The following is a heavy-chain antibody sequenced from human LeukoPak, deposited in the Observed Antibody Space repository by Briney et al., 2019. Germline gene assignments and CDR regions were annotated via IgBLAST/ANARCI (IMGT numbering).Heavy chain of an antibody. CDR3: ARNRIVGAPYNWFDP. CDR1: GFTFSSYW. Sequence: GGSLRFSCAASGFTFSSYWMSWVRQAPGKGLEWVANIKQDGSEKYYVDSVKGRFTISRDNAKNSLYLQMNSLRAEDTAVYYCARNRIVGAPYNWFDPWGQGTLVTVSS. D-gene: IGHD1-26*01. J-gene: IGHJ5*02. CDR2: IKQDGSEK. V-gene: IGHV3-7*01.